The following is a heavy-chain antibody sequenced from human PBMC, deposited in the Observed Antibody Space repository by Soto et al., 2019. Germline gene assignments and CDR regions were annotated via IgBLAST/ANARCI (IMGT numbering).Heavy chain of an antibody. D-gene: IGHD6-19*01. V-gene: IGHV4-61*01. Sequence: QVQLQESGPGLVKPSETLSLTCTVSGGSVSSGSYYWSWIRQPPGKGLEWIGYIYYSGSTNYNPPLKSRVTISVDTSKNQFSLKMNSVTAADTAVYYCASYSRGWYDVSYWGQGTLVTVSS. CDR2: IYYSGST. CDR1: GGSVSSGSYY. J-gene: IGHJ4*02. CDR3: ASYSRGWYDVSY.